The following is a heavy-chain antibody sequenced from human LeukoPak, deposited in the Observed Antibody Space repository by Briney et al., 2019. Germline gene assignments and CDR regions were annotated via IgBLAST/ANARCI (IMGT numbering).Heavy chain of an antibody. CDR3: AKWRWIQLGYFDY. J-gene: IGHJ4*02. D-gene: IGHD5-18*01. CDR1: GFTFSSYA. Sequence: GGSLRLSCAASGFTFSSYAMHWVRQAPGKGLEWVAVISYDGSNKYYADSVKGRFTISRDNSKNTLYLQMNSLRAEDTAVYYCAKWRWIQLGYFDYWGQGTLVTVSS. V-gene: IGHV3-30-3*02. CDR2: ISYDGSNK.